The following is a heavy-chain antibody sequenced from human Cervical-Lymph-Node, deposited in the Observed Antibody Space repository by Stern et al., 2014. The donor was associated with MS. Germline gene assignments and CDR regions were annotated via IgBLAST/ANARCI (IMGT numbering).Heavy chain of an antibody. D-gene: IGHD2/OR15-2a*01. CDR1: GGSITNYY. J-gene: IGHJ4*01. CDR2: IYYSGST. Sequence: QVQLQESGPGLAKPPATLPLPCPASGGSITNYYWSWIRQPPVKGLEWIGYIYYSGSTNYNPSLKSRVTISVDTSKNQFSLKLSSVTAADTAVYYCARDKGMFFLWGQGTLVTVSS. V-gene: IGHV4-59*01. CDR3: ARDKGMFFL.